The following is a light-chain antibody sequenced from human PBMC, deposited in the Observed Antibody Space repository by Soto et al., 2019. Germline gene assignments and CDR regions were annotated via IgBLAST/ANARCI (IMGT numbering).Light chain of an antibody. Sequence: QSALTQPPSASGSPGQSVTISCTGTSSDVADYNYVSWYQQHPGKAPKLMVYEVNKRPSGVPDRFSGSKSGNTASLTVSGLQAEDEADYYCSSYAGSNNFGVFGGGTKVTVL. CDR3: SSYAGSNNFGV. CDR1: SSDVADYNY. CDR2: EVN. J-gene: IGLJ2*01. V-gene: IGLV2-8*01.